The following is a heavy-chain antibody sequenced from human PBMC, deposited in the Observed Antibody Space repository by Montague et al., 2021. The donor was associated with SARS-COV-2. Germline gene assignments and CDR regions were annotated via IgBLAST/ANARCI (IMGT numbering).Heavy chain of an antibody. Sequence: SETLSLTCTVSGGSITNNIDYWAWIRQPPGKGLEWIGSIYYTGNTYYSPSLKSRVTISVVTSKNHFTLKLSSVTAAETAVYYCARLKRYFDSSGSPSAFDFWGQGTKATVSS. J-gene: IGHJ3*01. CDR1: GGSITNNIDY. V-gene: IGHV4-39*02. D-gene: IGHD3-22*01. CDR2: IYYTGNT. CDR3: ARLKRYFDSSGSPSAFDF.